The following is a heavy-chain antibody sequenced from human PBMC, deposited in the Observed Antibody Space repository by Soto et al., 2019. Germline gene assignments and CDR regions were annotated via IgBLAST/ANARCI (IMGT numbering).Heavy chain of an antibody. V-gene: IGHV4-59*08. CDR2: IYYSGST. D-gene: IGHD6-13*01. CDR3: ARQVLVMGQQLVRSGWFDP. Sequence: SETLSLTYTVSGGSISSYYWSWIRQPPGKGLEWIGYIYYSGSTNYNPSLKSRVTISVDTSKNQFSLKLSSVTAADTAVYYCARQVLVMGQQLVRSGWFDPWGQGTLVTVSS. J-gene: IGHJ5*02. CDR1: GGSISSYY.